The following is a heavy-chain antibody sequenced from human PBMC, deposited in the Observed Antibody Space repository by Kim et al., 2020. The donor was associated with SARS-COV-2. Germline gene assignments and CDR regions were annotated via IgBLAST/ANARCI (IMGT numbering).Heavy chain of an antibody. CDR3: VKDGDYDILTGYYIDY. CDR2: ISSNGGST. CDR1: GFTFSSYA. Sequence: GGSLRLSCSASGFTFSSYAMHWVRQAPGKGLEYVSAISSNGGSTYYADSVKGRFTISRDNSKNTLYLQMSSLRAEDTAVYYCVKDGDYDILTGYYIDYWGQGTLVTVSS. J-gene: IGHJ4*02. V-gene: IGHV3-64D*06. D-gene: IGHD3-9*01.